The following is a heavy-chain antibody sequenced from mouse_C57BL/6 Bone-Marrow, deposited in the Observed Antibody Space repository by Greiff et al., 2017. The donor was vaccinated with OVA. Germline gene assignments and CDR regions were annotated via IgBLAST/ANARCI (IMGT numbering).Heavy chain of an antibody. Sequence: EVKLMESGGGLVQPKGSLKLSCAASGFSFNTYAMNWVRQAPGKGLEWVARIRSKSNNYATYYADSVKDRFTISRDDSESMLYLQMNNLKTEDTAMYYCVLRSRWYFDVWGTGTTVTVSS. CDR2: IRSKSNNYAT. V-gene: IGHV10-1*01. D-gene: IGHD1-1*01. CDR1: GFSFNTYA. J-gene: IGHJ1*03. CDR3: VLRSRWYFDV.